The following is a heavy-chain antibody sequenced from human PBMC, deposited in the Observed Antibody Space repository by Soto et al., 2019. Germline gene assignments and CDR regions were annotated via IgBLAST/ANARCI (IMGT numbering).Heavy chain of an antibody. CDR3: SRESEDLTSNFDY. CDR2: ISSTTNYI. J-gene: IGHJ4*02. Sequence: GGSLRLSCAASGFTFTRYSMNWVRQAPGKGLEWVSSISSTTNYIYYGDSMKGRFTISRDNAKNSLYLEMNSLRAEDTAVYYCSRESEDLTSNFDYWGQGTLVTVSS. CDR1: GFTFTRYS. V-gene: IGHV3-21*06.